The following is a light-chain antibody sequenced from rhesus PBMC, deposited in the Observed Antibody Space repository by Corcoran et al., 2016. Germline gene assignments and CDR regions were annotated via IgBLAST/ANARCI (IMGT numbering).Light chain of an antibody. Sequence: DIQMTQSPSSLSASVGDRVTITCRASENVNNYLHWYQQKPGKAPKVLIYKASTLQSGVPSRFSGSGSGTDYTFTISSLQPEDVATYYCQYGYGTLTFGGGTKVEIK. CDR3: QYGYGTLT. V-gene: IGKV1-74*01. CDR2: KAS. CDR1: ENVNNY. J-gene: IGKJ4*01.